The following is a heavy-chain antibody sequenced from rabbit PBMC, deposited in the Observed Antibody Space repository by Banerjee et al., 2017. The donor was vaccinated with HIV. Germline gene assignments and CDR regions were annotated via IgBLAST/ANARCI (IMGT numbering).Heavy chain of an antibody. CDR1: GFSLSSYD. CDR2: IYTGSGST. Sequence: QSLEESGGDLVKPGASLTLTCTASGFSLSSYDMCWVRQAPGKGLEWIGCIYTGSGSTYYASWAKGRFTISKTSSTTVTLQMTSLTAADTATYFCARAEGYAGYGYGDWLDLWGPGTLVTVS. J-gene: IGHJ5*01. V-gene: IGHV1S40*01. D-gene: IGHD6-1*01. CDR3: ARAEGYAGYGYGDWLDL.